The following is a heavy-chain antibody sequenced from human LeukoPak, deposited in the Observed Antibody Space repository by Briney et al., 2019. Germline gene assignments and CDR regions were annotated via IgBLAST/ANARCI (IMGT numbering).Heavy chain of an antibody. D-gene: IGHD2-21*02. CDR3: ARDAYCGGDCYSYYFDY. CDR1: GFTFSSYG. CDR2: IWYDGSNK. J-gene: IGHJ4*02. V-gene: IGHV3-33*01. Sequence: GGSLRLSCAASGFTFSSYGMHWVRQAPGKGLEWVAVIWYDGSNKYYADSVKGRFTISRDNSKNTLYLQMNSLRAEDTAVYYCARDAYCGGDCYSYYFDYWGQGTLVTVSP.